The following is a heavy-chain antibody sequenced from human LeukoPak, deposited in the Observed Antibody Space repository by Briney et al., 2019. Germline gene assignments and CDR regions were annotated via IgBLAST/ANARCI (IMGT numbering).Heavy chain of an antibody. V-gene: IGHV3-13*01. J-gene: IGHJ6*02. D-gene: IGHD3-9*01. CDR1: GFTFNTYW. CDR2: IGTAGDT. Sequence: PGGSLRLSCVGSGFTFNTYWIHWVRQATGKGLEWVSAIGTAGDTYYPGSVKGRFTISRENAKNSLYLQMNSLRAGDTAVYYCARGPTYYDILTGSYYYYGMDVWGQGTTVTVSS. CDR3: ARGPTYYDILTGSYYYYGMDV.